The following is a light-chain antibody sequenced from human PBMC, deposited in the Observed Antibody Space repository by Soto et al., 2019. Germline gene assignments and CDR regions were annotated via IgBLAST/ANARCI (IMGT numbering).Light chain of an antibody. V-gene: IGKV3-11*01. CDR1: QSGSNY. CDR2: DAS. Sequence: EIVLTQSPATLSLSPGERATLSCRASQSGSNYLAWYQQKPGQAPRLLIYDASNRATGIPARFSGSGSGTDFTLTISSLEPEDFAVYFCQQRAGWPPALTFGGGTKVEI. CDR3: QQRAGWPPALT. J-gene: IGKJ4*01.